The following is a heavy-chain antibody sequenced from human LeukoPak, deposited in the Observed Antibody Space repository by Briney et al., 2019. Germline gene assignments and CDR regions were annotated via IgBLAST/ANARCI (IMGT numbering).Heavy chain of an antibody. V-gene: IGHV3-7*01. CDR1: GFTSSTYW. J-gene: IGHJ4*02. D-gene: IGHD2-21*02. CDR3: ARDVGDL. Sequence: RGPLRLSCAPSGFTSSTYWMGWVRQAPGKGLEWLANINQGGSEKYYVDSVKGRFTISRDNAKNSLFLQMNSLRAEDTAVYYCARDVGDLWGQGTLVTVSS. CDR2: INQGGSEK.